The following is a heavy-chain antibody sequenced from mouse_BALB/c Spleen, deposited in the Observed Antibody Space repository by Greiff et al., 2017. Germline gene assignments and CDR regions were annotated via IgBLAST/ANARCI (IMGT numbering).Heavy chain of an antibody. CDR3: ARIIYDGYSGAMDY. CDR2: ISSGGSYT. V-gene: IGHV5-9-4*01. Sequence: DVHLVESGGGLVKPGGSLKLSCAASGFTFSSYAMSWVRQSPEKRLEWVAEISSGGSYTYYPDTVTGRFTISRDNAKNTLYLEMSSLRSEDTAMYYCARIIYDGYSGAMDYWGQGTSVTVSS. J-gene: IGHJ4*01. D-gene: IGHD2-3*01. CDR1: GFTFSSYA.